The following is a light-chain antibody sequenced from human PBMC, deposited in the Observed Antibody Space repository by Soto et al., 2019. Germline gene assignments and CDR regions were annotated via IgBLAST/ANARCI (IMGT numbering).Light chain of an antibody. CDR3: LQDYNYPRT. J-gene: IGKJ1*01. CDR2: GAS. Sequence: AIPMTQSPSSLSASVGDRVTITCRASQDIRDELGWYQQKPGEAPKLLIYGASSLQSGVPSKFHGSGSGTDFTLTISRLQPEDFATFYCLQDYNYPRTFGQGTRV. CDR1: QDIRDE. V-gene: IGKV1-6*01.